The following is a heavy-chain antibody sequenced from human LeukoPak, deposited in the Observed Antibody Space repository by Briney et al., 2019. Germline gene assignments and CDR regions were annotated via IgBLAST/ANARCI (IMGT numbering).Heavy chain of an antibody. CDR1: GYTFTSYA. D-gene: IGHD5-24*01. Sequence: ASVKVSCKASGYTFTSYAMHWVRQAPGQGLEWMGWISAYNGNTNYAQKLQGRVTMTTDTSTSTAYMELRSLRSDDTAVYYCARDQDGYNGYYWGQGTLVTVSS. CDR3: ARDQDGYNGYY. V-gene: IGHV1-18*01. J-gene: IGHJ4*02. CDR2: ISAYNGNT.